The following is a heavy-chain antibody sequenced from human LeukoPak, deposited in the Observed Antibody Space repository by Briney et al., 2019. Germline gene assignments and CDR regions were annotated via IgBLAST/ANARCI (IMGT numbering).Heavy chain of an antibody. CDR2: ISASGGTT. CDR1: GLTFNFFA. V-gene: IGHV3-23*01. CDR3: AKDYSARDC. D-gene: IGHD2-15*01. Sequence: GGSLRLSCAASGLTFNFFAMSWVRQAPGKGLEWVSSISASGGTTYYADSVKGRFTISRDNSKNTLYLQMDSLRAEDTAVYYCAKDYSARDCGGQGILVTVS. J-gene: IGHJ4*02.